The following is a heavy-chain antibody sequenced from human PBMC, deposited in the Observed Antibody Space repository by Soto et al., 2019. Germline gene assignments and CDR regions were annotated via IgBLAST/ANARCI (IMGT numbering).Heavy chain of an antibody. J-gene: IGHJ4*02. Sequence: EVQLLESGGGLVQPGGSLRLSCAVSGITFRTYAMAWVRQAPGKGPEWISSVSGSATSTFYADSVKGRFTISRDNSKSTVVLQMNSLRAEDTAVYYCVKGSYGSCSRGYLDSWGQGTLVTVSS. CDR2: VSGSATST. V-gene: IGHV3-23*01. CDR1: GITFRTYA. CDR3: VKGSYGSCSRGYLDS. D-gene: IGHD3-10*01.